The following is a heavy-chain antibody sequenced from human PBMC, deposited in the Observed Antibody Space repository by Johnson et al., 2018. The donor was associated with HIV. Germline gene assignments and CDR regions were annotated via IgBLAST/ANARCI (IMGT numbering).Heavy chain of an antibody. D-gene: IGHD3-16*01. CDR1: GFTVSSNY. CDR2: IYSGGST. V-gene: IGHV3-53*01. J-gene: IGHJ3*02. Sequence: SLLLSFSSSGFTVSSNYMSWVRQAPGKGLEWVSGIYSGGSTSYADSGTGRFTISRDNSKNTLYLQMNSLRAEDTAVYYCAREGGSSGPDAFDIWGQGTMVTVSS. CDR3: AREGGSSGPDAFDI.